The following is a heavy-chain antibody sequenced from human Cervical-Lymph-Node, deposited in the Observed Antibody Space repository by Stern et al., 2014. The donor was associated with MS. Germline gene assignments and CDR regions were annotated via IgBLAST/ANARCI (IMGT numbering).Heavy chain of an antibody. V-gene: IGHV5-51*01. J-gene: IGHJ4*02. CDR3: ARQRYFDY. CDR1: GYTFTSYW. CDR2: IFPGGSDI. Sequence: VQLVQSGPEVKRPGESLKISCQASGYTFTSYWIGWVRQMPGKGLEWIAIIFPGGSDIRYSPSFQGQVTISADKSSSNAYLQWNNLKASDTAIYYCARQRYFDYWGQGTLVTVSS.